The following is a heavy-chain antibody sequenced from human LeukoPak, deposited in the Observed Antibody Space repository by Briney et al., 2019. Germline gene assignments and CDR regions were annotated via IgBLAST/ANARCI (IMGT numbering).Heavy chain of an antibody. CDR3: AKRGIAARSYYFDY. D-gene: IGHD6-6*01. CDR2: IYYIGST. J-gene: IGHJ4*02. V-gene: IGHV4-39*07. CDR1: GGSISSSSYY. Sequence: PSETLSLTCTVSGGSISSSSYYWGWIRQPPGKGLEWIGSIYYIGSTYYNPSLKSRVTISVDTSKNQFSLKLSSVTAADTAVYYCAKRGIAARSYYFDYWGQGTLVTVSS.